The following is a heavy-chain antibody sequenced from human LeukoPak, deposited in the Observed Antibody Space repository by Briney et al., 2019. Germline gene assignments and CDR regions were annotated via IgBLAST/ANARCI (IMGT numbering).Heavy chain of an antibody. CDR2: IKRDGSST. V-gene: IGHV3-74*01. Sequence: PGGSLRLSCAASGFSFSSYWMHWVRHAPGKGLVWGARIKRDGSSTDSADYVKGRFTISGGNAKHTLYLRMSSLRAEDTAVYYCGRDGTAPGLYFDLWGQGTLVTVSS. J-gene: IGHJ4*01. CDR1: GFSFSSYW. D-gene: IGHD6-13*01. CDR3: GRDGTAPGLYFDL.